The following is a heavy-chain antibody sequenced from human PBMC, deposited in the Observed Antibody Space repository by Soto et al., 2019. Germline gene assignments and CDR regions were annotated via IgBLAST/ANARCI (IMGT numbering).Heavy chain of an antibody. D-gene: IGHD3-22*01. CDR2: IIPIFGTA. Sequence: SVKVSCKASGGTFSSYAISWVRQAPGQGLEWMGGIIPIFGTANYAQKFQGRVTITADESTSTAYMELSSLRSEDTAVYYCASLALQLGAYDSSGYYFDYWGQGTLVTVSS. CDR1: GGTFSSYA. J-gene: IGHJ4*02. CDR3: ASLALQLGAYDSSGYYFDY. V-gene: IGHV1-69*13.